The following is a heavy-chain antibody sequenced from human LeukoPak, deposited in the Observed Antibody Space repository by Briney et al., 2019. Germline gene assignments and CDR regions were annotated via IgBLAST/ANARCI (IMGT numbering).Heavy chain of an antibody. CDR1: GDSINSYY. D-gene: IGHD5-24*01. J-gene: IGHJ3*02. V-gene: IGHV4-59*01. CDR2: IYYSGRT. Sequence: PSETLSLTCTVSGDSINSYYWNWIRQPPGKGLEWIGYIYYSGRTDYNLSLKSRVTISVDTSKHQFSMKLKSVTAADTAVYFCARGRWLPNAFDIWGQGTMVTVFS. CDR3: ARGRWLPNAFDI.